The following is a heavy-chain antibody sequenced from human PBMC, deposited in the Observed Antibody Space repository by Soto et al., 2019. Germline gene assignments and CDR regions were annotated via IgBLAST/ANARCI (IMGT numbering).Heavy chain of an antibody. Sequence: ASVKVSCKASGYTFTSYYMHWVRQAPGQGLEWMGIINPSGGSTSYAQKFQGRVTMTRDTSTSTAYMELSSLRSDDTAVYYCAGYIVVVPAAMHVDAFDIWGQGTMVTVSS. J-gene: IGHJ3*02. V-gene: IGHV1-46*01. CDR2: INPSGGST. CDR1: GYTFTSYY. CDR3: AGYIVVVPAAMHVDAFDI. D-gene: IGHD2-2*01.